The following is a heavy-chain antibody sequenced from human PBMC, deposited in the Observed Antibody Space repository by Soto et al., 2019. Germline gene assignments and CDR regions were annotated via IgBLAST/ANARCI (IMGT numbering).Heavy chain of an antibody. CDR2: ISDDGGNK. Sequence: QVQLVESGGGVVQPGRSLRLSCAASGFTFSSYAMHWVRQAPGKGLEWVAVISDDGGNKYYADSVKGRFTISRDNPKNTLDRQRNRLRPEDTAVYYCSSSFAGTTGTGIDYWGQGTLVAVSS. CDR3: SSSFAGTTGTGIDY. D-gene: IGHD1-1*01. J-gene: IGHJ4*02. V-gene: IGHV3-30-3*01. CDR1: GFTFSSYA.